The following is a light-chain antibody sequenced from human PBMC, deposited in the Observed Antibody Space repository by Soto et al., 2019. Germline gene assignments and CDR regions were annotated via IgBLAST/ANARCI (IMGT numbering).Light chain of an antibody. V-gene: IGKV1-39*01. CDR3: QQSHKIPST. CDR1: QGITND. CDR2: AAS. Sequence: DIQMTPSPSSLSASVGDRVTLNCRAGQGITNDLAWYQQTPGKAPKLLIYAASTLESGVPSRFSGSGSGTDFTLTISSLQPEDSATYYCQQSHKIPSTFGQGTKVDIK. J-gene: IGKJ1*01.